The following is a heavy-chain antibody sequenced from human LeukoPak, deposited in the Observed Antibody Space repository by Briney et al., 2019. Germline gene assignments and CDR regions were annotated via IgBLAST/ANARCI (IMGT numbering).Heavy chain of an antibody. V-gene: IGHV4-61*02. CDR1: GASINSGSYF. D-gene: IGHD1-26*01. CDR3: ARDGYASGSYYDY. J-gene: IGHJ4*02. Sequence: SETLSLTCAVSGASINSGSYFWNWIRQPAGKGLEYIGRVHTSETANYNPSLRSRVAISLDTSMNHFSLRLNSVTAADTAVYYCARDGYASGSYYDYWDQGTLVTVSS. CDR2: VHTSETA.